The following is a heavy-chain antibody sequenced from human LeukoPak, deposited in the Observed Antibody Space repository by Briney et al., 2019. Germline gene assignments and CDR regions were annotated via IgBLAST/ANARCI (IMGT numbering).Heavy chain of an antibody. CDR2: GGSGGST. D-gene: IGHD5-24*01. Sequence: GGSLRLSCAASGFIFAMSWVRQAPGKGLEWVSYGGSGGSTYYADSVKGRFTVSRDNSKSTLYLQMNSLTAEDTAMYYCARWQPGFDPWGQGTLVTVSS. J-gene: IGHJ5*02. CDR1: GFIFA. CDR3: ARWQPGFDP. V-gene: IGHV3-23*01.